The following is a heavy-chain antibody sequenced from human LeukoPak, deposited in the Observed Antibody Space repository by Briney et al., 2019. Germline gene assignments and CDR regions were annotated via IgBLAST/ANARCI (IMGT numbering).Heavy chain of an antibody. CDR3: ARDKSMVPFVP. CDR1: GFTFSSYS. V-gene: IGHV3-30-3*01. Sequence: GQCLRLSCAVSGFTFSSYSMYWVSQAPSNGRGWVAVISYDGSNKYYADSVKSRFTISRDNSKNTLYLQMNSLRAEDTAVYYCARDKSMVPFVPWGQRTLVTVSS. J-gene: IGHJ5*02. CDR2: ISYDGSNK. D-gene: IGHD3-10*01.